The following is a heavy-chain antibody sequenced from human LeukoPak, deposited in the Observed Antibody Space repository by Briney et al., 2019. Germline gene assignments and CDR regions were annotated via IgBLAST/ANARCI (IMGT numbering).Heavy chain of an antibody. D-gene: IGHD2-21*02. V-gene: IGHV1-24*01. CDR1: GYTLTELS. CDR3: ATVLIAYCGGDCHTLSY. Sequence: ASVKVSCKVSGYTLTELSMHWVRQAPGKGLEWMGGFDPEDGETIYAQKFQGRVTMTEDTSTDTAYMELSSLRSEDTAVYYCATVLIAYCGGDCHTLSYWGQGTLVTVSS. J-gene: IGHJ4*02. CDR2: FDPEDGET.